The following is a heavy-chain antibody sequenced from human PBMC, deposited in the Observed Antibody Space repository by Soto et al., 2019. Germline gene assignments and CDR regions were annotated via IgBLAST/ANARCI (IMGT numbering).Heavy chain of an antibody. J-gene: IGHJ6*02. V-gene: IGHV3-74*01. CDR3: ARALAGLYYYYYGMDV. D-gene: IGHD1-1*01. CDR2: INSDGSST. CDR1: GFTFSSYW. Sequence: GGSLRLSCAASGFTFSSYWMHWVRQAPGKGLVWVSRINSDGSSTSYADSVKGRFTISRDNAKNTLYLQMNSLRAEDTAVYYCARALAGLYYYYYGMDVWGQGTTVTVSS.